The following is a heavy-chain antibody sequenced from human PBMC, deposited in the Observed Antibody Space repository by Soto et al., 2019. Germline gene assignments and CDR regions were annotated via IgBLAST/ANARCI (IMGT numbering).Heavy chain of an antibody. CDR3: VRGDKGGFDL. J-gene: IGHJ3*01. CDR1: GFTFNYYW. D-gene: IGHD2-21*02. Sequence: EVQLVESEGGLVQRGGSLRLSCAASGFTFNYYWMHWVRQAPGQGLVWVSHIHSDGSTTTYADSVKGRFTISRDNEKNTLYLQMNSLSAEDTAVYYCVRGDKGGFDLWGQGTTVTFSS. CDR2: IHSDGSTT. V-gene: IGHV3-74*01.